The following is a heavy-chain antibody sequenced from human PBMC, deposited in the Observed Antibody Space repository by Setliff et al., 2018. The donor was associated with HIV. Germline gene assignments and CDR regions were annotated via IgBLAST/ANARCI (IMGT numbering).Heavy chain of an antibody. CDR1: DDPISSYY. CDR3: ALTGHRLLRGYMDV. J-gene: IGHJ6*03. D-gene: IGHD2-15*01. CDR2: LYVSGDT. Sequence: SETQSLTCYVTDDPISSYYWSWVRQPAGKGLEWIGRLYVSGDTNYNPSLKSRVTMSLDTSKKHFSLNLKSVTAADTAVYYCALTGHRLLRGYMDVWGKGTAVTVSS. V-gene: IGHV4-4*07.